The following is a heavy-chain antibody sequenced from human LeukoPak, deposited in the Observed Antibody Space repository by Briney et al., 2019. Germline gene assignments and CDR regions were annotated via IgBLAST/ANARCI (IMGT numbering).Heavy chain of an antibody. CDR2: IYYVGDT. CDR3: ARDRYYDSSGYYP. Sequence: PSETLSLTCTVSGGSISSSSYYWGWIRQPPGKGPEWIGSIYYVGDTYHNPSLKSRVTISVDTSKNQFSLKLSSVTAADTAVYYCARDRYYDSSGYYPWGQGTLVTVSS. V-gene: IGHV4-39*07. D-gene: IGHD3-22*01. CDR1: GGSISSSSYY. J-gene: IGHJ5*02.